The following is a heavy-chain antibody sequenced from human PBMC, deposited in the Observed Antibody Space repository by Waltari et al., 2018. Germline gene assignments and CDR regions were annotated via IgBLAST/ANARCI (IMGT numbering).Heavy chain of an antibody. CDR3: ARKVTETYYYYYYMDV. J-gene: IGHJ6*03. D-gene: IGHD1-20*01. CDR2: INHSGST. CDR1: GGSFRGYY. V-gene: IGHV4-34*01. Sequence: QVQRQQRGAGRLKAAETLSRTCAGYGGSFRGYYWSGLRQPPGKGLEWLGEINHSGSTNYNPSLTSRVTISVDTSTKQFSLQLSSVTAADSAVYFCARKVTETYYYYYYMDVWGKGTTVTIPS.